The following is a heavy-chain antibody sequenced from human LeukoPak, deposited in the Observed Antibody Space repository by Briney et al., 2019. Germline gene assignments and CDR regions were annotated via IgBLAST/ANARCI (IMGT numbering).Heavy chain of an antibody. V-gene: IGHV1-2*02. CDR3: ARAGDIVVVPAAIPLDY. Sequence: GASVKVSCKASGYTFTGYYMHWVRQAPGQGLEWMGWINPNSGGTNYAQKFQGRVTMTRDTSISTAYMELSRLRSDDTAVYYCARAGDIVVVPAAIPLDYWGQGTLVTVSS. CDR1: GYTFTGYY. CDR2: INPNSGGT. J-gene: IGHJ4*02. D-gene: IGHD2-2*02.